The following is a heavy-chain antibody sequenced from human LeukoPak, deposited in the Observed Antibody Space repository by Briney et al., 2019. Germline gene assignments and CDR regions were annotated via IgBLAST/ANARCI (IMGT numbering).Heavy chain of an antibody. D-gene: IGHD2-2*02. V-gene: IGHV3-48*04. Sequence: GGSLRLSCAASGFTFSSYSMNWVRQAPGEGLGWVSSISSSGITIYYADSVRGRFTISRDNAKNSLYLQMNSLRAEDTAVYYCARGGYCSSTSCYTPPDYYMDVWGKGTTVTVSS. CDR2: ISSSGITI. CDR3: ARGGYCSSTSCYTPPDYYMDV. J-gene: IGHJ6*03. CDR1: GFTFSSYS.